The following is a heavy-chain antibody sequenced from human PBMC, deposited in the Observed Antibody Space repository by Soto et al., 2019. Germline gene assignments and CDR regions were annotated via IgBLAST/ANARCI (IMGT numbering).Heavy chain of an antibody. J-gene: IGHJ4*02. V-gene: IGHV3-21*01. Sequence: TGGSLRLSCAASGFTFSSYSVNWVRQAPGKGLEWVSSISSSSSSSYIYYADSVKGRFTISRDNAKNSLYLQMNSLRAEDTAVYYCAASGGPTTVTKIDYWGQGTLVTVSS. CDR1: GFTFSSYS. CDR2: ISSSSSSSYI. D-gene: IGHD4-17*01. CDR3: AASGGPTTVTKIDY.